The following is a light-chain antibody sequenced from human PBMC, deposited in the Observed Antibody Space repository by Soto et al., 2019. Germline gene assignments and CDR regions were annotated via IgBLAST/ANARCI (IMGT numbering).Light chain of an antibody. CDR2: DAS. CDR1: QSVSGH. Sequence: EIVLTQSPATLSVSPGERATLSCRASQSVSGHLDWYQQKPGQAPRLLIYDASTRTTGIPARFSGSGSGAEFTLTISSLQSEDFAVYYCQQYHNWPLTFGGGTKVEIK. CDR3: QQYHNWPLT. J-gene: IGKJ4*01. V-gene: IGKV3-15*01.